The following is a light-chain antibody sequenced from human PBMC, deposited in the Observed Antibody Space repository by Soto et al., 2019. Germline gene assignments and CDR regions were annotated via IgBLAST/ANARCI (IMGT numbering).Light chain of an antibody. Sequence: QSVLTQPPSASGTPGQRVTISCSGSSSNIGFNFVYWYQQLPGTAPKLLMYMNNERPSGVPDRFSGSKSGTSASLAISGLRSEDEADYYCATWDDSVRGPVFGGGTKLTVL. J-gene: IGLJ3*02. CDR1: SSNIGFNF. V-gene: IGLV1-47*01. CDR3: ATWDDSVRGPV. CDR2: MNN.